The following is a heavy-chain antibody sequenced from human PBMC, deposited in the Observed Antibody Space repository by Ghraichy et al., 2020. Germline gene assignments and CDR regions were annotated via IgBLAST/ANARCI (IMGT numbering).Heavy chain of an antibody. CDR3: AKDVHYWGLDY. CDR1: GFTLNNYD. V-gene: IGHV3-66*01. CDR2: IYAGGDT. D-gene: IGHD3-16*01. Sequence: GGSLRLSCAASGFTLNNYDMMWFRRAPGKGLEWVSVIYAGGDTYYADSVKGRFTVSRDISKNSLYLQMNSLRVDDTAVYYCAKDVHYWGLDYWGQGTLVTVSS. J-gene: IGHJ4*02.